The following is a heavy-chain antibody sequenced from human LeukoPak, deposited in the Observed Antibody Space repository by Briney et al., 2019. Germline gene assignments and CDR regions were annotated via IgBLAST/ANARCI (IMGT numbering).Heavy chain of an antibody. D-gene: IGHD5-24*01. Sequence: GGSLRLSCAASGFTFSSYWMSWVRQAPGKGLEWVANIKQDGSEKYYVDSVKGRFTISRDNAKNSLYLQMNSLRAEDTAVYYCARGPGWLQLPVDYWGQGTLVTVSS. J-gene: IGHJ4*02. CDR3: ARGPGWLQLPVDY. V-gene: IGHV3-7*01. CDR2: IKQDGSEK. CDR1: GFTFSSYW.